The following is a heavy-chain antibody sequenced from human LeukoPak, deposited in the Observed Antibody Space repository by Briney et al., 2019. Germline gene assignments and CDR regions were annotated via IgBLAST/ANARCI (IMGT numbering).Heavy chain of an antibody. CDR3: ARDGAVAVSYYFDY. Sequence: SGGSLRLSCAASGFTFSSYGMHWVRQAPGKGLEWVAVIWYDGSNKYYADSVKGRFTIPRDNSKNTLYLQMNSLRAEDTAVYYCARDGAVAVSYYFDYWGQGTLVTVSS. V-gene: IGHV3-33*01. J-gene: IGHJ4*02. D-gene: IGHD6-19*01. CDR2: IWYDGSNK. CDR1: GFTFSSYG.